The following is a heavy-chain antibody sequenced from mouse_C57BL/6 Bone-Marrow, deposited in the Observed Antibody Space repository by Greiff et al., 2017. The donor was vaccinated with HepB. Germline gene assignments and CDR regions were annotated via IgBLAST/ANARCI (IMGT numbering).Heavy chain of an antibody. J-gene: IGHJ4*01. D-gene: IGHD1-1*01. CDR3: ARPTYYYGSSYNYYAMDY. Sequence: EVQGVESGGDLVKPGGSLKLSCAASGFTFSSYGMSWVRQTPDKRLEWVATISSGGSYTYYPDSVKGRFTISRDNAKNTLYLQMSSLKSEDTAMYYCARPTYYYGSSYNYYAMDYWGQGTSVTVSS. V-gene: IGHV5-6*01. CDR1: GFTFSSYG. CDR2: ISSGGSYT.